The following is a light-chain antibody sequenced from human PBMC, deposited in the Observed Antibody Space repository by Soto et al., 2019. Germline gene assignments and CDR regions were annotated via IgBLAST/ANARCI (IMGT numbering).Light chain of an antibody. J-gene: IGKJ1*01. CDR2: GAS. CDR1: QSVSSSY. Sequence: EIVLTQSPGTLSLSPGERATLSCRASQSVSSSYLAWYQQKPGQAPRLLIYGASSRATGIPDRFSGSGSGTDFTLTISRLEPEEFAVYHCQQYDNSPWTFGQGTKVEIK. V-gene: IGKV3-20*01. CDR3: QQYDNSPWT.